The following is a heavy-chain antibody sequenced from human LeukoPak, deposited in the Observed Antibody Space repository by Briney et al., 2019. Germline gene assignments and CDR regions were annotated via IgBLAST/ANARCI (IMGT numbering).Heavy chain of an antibody. J-gene: IGHJ4*02. CDR1: GYTFTGYY. V-gene: IGHV1-2*02. Sequence: GASVKVSCKASGYTFTGYYMHWVRQAPGQGLEWMGWINPNSGGTNYAQKFQGRVTMTRDTSISTAYMELSRLRSDDTAVYYCARVPTKTLRYFAFDYWGQGTLVTVSS. CDR3: ARVPTKTLRYFAFDY. D-gene: IGHD3-9*01. CDR2: INPNSGGT.